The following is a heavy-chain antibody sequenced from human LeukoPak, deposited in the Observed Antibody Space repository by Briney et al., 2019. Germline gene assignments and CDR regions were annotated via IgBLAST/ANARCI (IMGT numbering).Heavy chain of an antibody. CDR2: IRSKAYGGTT. Sequence: GGSLRLSCAASGFTFSSYAMSWVRQAPGKGLEWVGFIRSKAYGGTTEYAASVKGRFTISRDDSKSIAYLQMNSLKTEDTAVYYCTRERALYGDYLYFDYWGQGTLVTVSS. CDR1: GFTFSSYA. D-gene: IGHD4-17*01. J-gene: IGHJ4*02. V-gene: IGHV3-49*04. CDR3: TRERALYGDYLYFDY.